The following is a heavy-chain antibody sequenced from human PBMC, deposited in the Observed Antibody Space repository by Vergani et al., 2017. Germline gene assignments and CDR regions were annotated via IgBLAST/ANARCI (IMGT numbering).Heavy chain of an antibody. CDR3: ARSFYYDKSGYSDSAFDI. CDR2: IDWDDAK. D-gene: IGHD3-22*01. CDR1: GFSLTTHGMR. Sequence: QVTLTESSPALVKPTQTRSLTCSFSGFSLTTHGMRVTWIRQPPGKALEWLAHIDWDDAKFYSTSLRTRLTISKDTSKNQVVLTMTNMDPMDTATYYCARSFYYDKSGYSDSAFDIWGQGTMVTVSS. J-gene: IGHJ3*02. V-gene: IGHV2-70*04.